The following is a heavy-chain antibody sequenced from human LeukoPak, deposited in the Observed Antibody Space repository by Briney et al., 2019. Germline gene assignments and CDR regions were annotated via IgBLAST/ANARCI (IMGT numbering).Heavy chain of an antibody. V-gene: IGHV4-59*01. CDR1: SGSISSYY. Sequence: PSETLSLTCTVSSGSISSYYWSWIRQSPGKGLEWIGYIYYSGSTNYNPSLKSRITISVGTSKNQFSLKLSSVTAADTAVYYCARDRGVGAYWYFDLWGRGTVVTVSS. CDR3: ARDRGVGAYWYFDL. J-gene: IGHJ2*01. CDR2: IYYSGST. D-gene: IGHD3-10*01.